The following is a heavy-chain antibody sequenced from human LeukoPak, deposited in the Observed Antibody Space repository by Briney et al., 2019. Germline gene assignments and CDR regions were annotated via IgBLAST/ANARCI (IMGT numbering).Heavy chain of an antibody. Sequence: GPSLRLSCVVSGITLSNNGMSWVRQAPGNGLEWVAGISDRGGSTNYADSVKGRFTISRDNPKNTLCLQVNSLRSDDTAVYFCAKRGVVIRAVLVVGFHKEAYYFDSWGQGALVTVSS. CDR1: GITLSNNG. D-gene: IGHD2-15*01. J-gene: IGHJ4*02. CDR3: AKRGVVIRAVLVVGFHKEAYYFDS. V-gene: IGHV3-23*01. CDR2: ISDRGGST.